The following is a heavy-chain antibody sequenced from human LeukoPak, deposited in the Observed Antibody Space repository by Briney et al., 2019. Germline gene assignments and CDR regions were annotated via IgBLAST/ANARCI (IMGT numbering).Heavy chain of an antibody. CDR1: GFTFTSFW. D-gene: IGHD2-15*01. J-gene: IGHJ5*02. V-gene: IGHV3-23*01. Sequence: GGSLRLSCAASGFTFTSFWMSWVRQAPGKGLKWVSAISGSGGSTYYADSVKGRFTISRDNSKNTLYLQMNSLRAEDTAVYYCAKDSVYCSGGSCEVTWGQGTLVTVSS. CDR2: ISGSGGST. CDR3: AKDSVYCSGGSCEVT.